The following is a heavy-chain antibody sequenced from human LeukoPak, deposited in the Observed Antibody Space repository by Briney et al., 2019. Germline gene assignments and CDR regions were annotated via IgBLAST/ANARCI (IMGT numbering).Heavy chain of an antibody. D-gene: IGHD2-21*01. CDR3: ARDKGCGGDCYYFDY. CDR1: GFTFDVYG. Sequence: GGSLRLSCAASGFTFDVYGMSWVRQGPGKGLEWVSGINGNGASTGYIDSVKGRFTISRDNAKNSLYLQMDNLRAEDTALYYCARDKGCGGDCYYFDYWGQGALVTVSS. V-gene: IGHV3-20*04. J-gene: IGHJ4*02. CDR2: INGNGAST.